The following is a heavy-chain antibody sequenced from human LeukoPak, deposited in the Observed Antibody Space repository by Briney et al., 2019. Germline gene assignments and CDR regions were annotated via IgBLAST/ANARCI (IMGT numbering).Heavy chain of an antibody. Sequence: SETLSLTCTVSGGSISSSSYYWGWIRQPPGKGLEWNGSIYYSGGTYYNPSLKSRVTISVDTSKNQFSLKLSSVTAADTAVYYCARGLRYFDYYFDYWGQGTLVTVSS. D-gene: IGHD3-9*01. CDR2: IYYSGGT. CDR1: GGSISSSSYY. V-gene: IGHV4-39*01. CDR3: ARGLRYFDYYFDY. J-gene: IGHJ4*02.